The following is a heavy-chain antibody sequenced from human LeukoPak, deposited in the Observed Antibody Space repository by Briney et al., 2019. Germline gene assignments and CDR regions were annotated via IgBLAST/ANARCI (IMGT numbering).Heavy chain of an antibody. J-gene: IGHJ5*02. V-gene: IGHV4-59*01. CDR2: IYYSGST. CDR1: GGSISSYY. CDR3: ARDFRRWFDP. Sequence: SETLPLTCTVSGGSISSYYWSWIRQPPGKGLEWIGYIYYSGSTNYNPSLKSRVTISVDTSKNQFSLKLSSVTAADTAVYYCARDFRRWFDPWGQGTLVTVSS.